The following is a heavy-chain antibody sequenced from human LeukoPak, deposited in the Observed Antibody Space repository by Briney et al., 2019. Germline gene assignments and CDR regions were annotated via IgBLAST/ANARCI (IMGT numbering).Heavy chain of an antibody. CDR3: AKDRVRDYDSSGYYYLVPENWPWYYFDY. J-gene: IGHJ4*02. Sequence: GGSLRLSCAASGFTFSSYAMSWVRQAPGKGLEWVSAISVSGGSTYHADSVKGRFTISRDNSKNTLYLQMNSLRAEDTAVYYCAKDRVRDYDSSGYYYLVPENWPWYYFDYWGQGTLVTVSS. V-gene: IGHV3-23*01. D-gene: IGHD3-22*01. CDR2: ISVSGGST. CDR1: GFTFSSYA.